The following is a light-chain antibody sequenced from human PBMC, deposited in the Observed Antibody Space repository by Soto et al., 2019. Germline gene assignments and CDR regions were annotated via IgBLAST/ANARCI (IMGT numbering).Light chain of an antibody. CDR2: DGV. CDR3: QERRNWPLYT. Sequence: EIVLTQSPATLSLSPWERATLSCRASQSVTNYLAWYQQKPGQAPRLLIYDGVNRATGIPGRFSGSGSGTDFTLTISSVESEDYAVYYCQERRNWPLYTFGQGTRLDIK. V-gene: IGKV3-11*01. CDR1: QSVTNY. J-gene: IGKJ2*01.